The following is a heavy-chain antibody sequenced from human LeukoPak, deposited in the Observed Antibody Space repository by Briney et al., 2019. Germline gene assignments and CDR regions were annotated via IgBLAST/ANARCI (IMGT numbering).Heavy chain of an antibody. J-gene: IGHJ4*02. CDR1: GGSISRYY. CDR3: ARDADTSSHFDY. V-gene: IGHV4-59*01. Sequence: SETLSLTCTVSGGSISRYYWSWIRQPPGKGLEWLGYISYSGSTNYNPSLKSRVTISVDTSKNQFSLKLSSVTAADTAVYYCARDADTSSHFDYWGQGTLVTVSS. CDR2: ISYSGST. D-gene: IGHD2-2*01.